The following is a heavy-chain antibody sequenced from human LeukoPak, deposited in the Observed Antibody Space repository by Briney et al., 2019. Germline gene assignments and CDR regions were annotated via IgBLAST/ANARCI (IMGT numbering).Heavy chain of an antibody. V-gene: IGHV4-30-4*01. Sequence: SSQTLSLTCTVSGVSISSGDFYWSWIRQPPGKGLEWIGYIYYSGSTYSNPSLKSRLTISVDTSKNQFSLKLTSVTAADTAVYYCARGEYFYGSGNYYRFDYWGQGTLVTVSS. D-gene: IGHD3-10*01. J-gene: IGHJ4*02. CDR1: GVSISSGDFY. CDR2: IYYSGST. CDR3: ARGEYFYGSGNYYRFDY.